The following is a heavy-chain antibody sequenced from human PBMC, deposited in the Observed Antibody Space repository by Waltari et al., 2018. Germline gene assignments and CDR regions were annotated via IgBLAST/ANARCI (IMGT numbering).Heavy chain of an antibody. CDR3: ARGGRYSSGWYVN. D-gene: IGHD6-19*01. CDR1: GGSISSYY. V-gene: IGHV4-59*01. Sequence: QVQLQESGPGLVKPSETLSLTCTVSGGSISSYYWSWIRQPPGKGLEWIGYSYYSGSTNYNPSLKSRVTISVDTSKNQFSLKLSSVTAADTAVYYCARGGRYSSGWYVNWGQGTLVTVSS. J-gene: IGHJ4*02. CDR2: SYYSGST.